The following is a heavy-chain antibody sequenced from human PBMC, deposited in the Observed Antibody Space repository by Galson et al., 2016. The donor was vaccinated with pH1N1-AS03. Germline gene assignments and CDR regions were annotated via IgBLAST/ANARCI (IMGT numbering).Heavy chain of an antibody. CDR1: GYTFTNYA. CDR2: INADNTDT. J-gene: IGHJ4*02. D-gene: IGHD3-22*01. V-gene: IGHV1-3*01. Sequence: SVKVSCKDSGYTFTNYAVHWVRQAPGQRPEWMGWINADNTDTKYSQKFQARVTITRVTFATTVYMELSSLRSEATAVYYCARTNYDHSSGDYWGQGTLVTVSS. CDR3: ARTNYDHSSGDY.